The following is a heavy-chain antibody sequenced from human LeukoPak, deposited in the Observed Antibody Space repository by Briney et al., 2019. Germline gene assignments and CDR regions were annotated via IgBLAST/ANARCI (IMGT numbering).Heavy chain of an antibody. D-gene: IGHD4-17*01. V-gene: IGHV4-34*01. CDR2: INHSGST. Sequence: SETLSLTCAVYGGSFSGYYWSWIRQPPGKGPEWIGEINHSGSTNYNPSLKSRVTISVDTSKNQFSLKLSSVTAADTAVYYCARGVGSYGDYGVRYDAFDIWGQGTMVTVSS. CDR1: GGSFSGYY. CDR3: ARGVGSYGDYGVRYDAFDI. J-gene: IGHJ3*02.